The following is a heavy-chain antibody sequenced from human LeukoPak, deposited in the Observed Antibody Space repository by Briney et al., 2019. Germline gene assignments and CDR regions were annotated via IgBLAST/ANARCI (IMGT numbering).Heavy chain of an antibody. D-gene: IGHD4-17*01. Sequence: PGGSLRLSCAASGFTFDDYAMHWVRQAPGKGLEWVSGISWNSGSIGYADSVKGRFTISRDNAKNSLYLQMNSLRAEDTALYYCAEFKGNTVTRLEEFDYWGQGTLVTVSS. CDR3: AEFKGNTVTRLEEFDY. V-gene: IGHV3-9*01. J-gene: IGHJ4*02. CDR2: ISWNSGSI. CDR1: GFTFDDYA.